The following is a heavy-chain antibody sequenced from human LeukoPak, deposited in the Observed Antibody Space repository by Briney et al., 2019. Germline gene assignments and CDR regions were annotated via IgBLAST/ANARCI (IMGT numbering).Heavy chain of an antibody. D-gene: IGHD3-10*01. J-gene: IGHJ3*02. CDR3: ARGAPIGRGPDAFDI. CDR2: IYYSGST. Sequence: SETLSLTCTVSGGSISSGDYYWSWIRQPPGKGLEWIGYIYYSGSTYYNPSLKSRVTISVDTSKNQFSLKLSSVTAADTAVYYCARGAPIGRGPDAFDIWGQGTMVTVSS. V-gene: IGHV4-31*03. CDR1: GGSISSGDYY.